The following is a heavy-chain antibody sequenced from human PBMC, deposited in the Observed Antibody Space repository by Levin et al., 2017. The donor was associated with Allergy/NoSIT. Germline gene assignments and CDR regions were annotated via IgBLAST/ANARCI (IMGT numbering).Heavy chain of an antibody. J-gene: IGHJ4*02. Sequence: QTLSLTCTFSGFSLSTSGVGVGWIRQPPGKALEWLALIYWDDDKRYSPSLKSRLTITKDTSKNQVVLTMTNMDPVDTATYYCAHSDGIVGERSFDYWGQGTLVTVSS. D-gene: IGHD1-26*01. CDR2: IYWDDDK. CDR1: GFSLSTSGVG. CDR3: AHSDGIVGERSFDY. V-gene: IGHV2-5*02.